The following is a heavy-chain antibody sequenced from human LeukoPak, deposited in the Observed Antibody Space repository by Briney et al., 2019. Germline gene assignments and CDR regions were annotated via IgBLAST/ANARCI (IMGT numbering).Heavy chain of an antibody. J-gene: IGHJ6*02. CDR1: GYTFTGYY. V-gene: IGHV1-2*02. CDR2: INPNSGGT. Sequence: ASLKVSCKASGYTFTGYYMHWVRQAPGQGLEWMGWINPNSGGTNYAQKFQGRVTMTRDTSISTAYMELSRLRSDDTAVYYCARDLDDSSGYEPYRLWGQGTTVTVSS. D-gene: IGHD3-22*01. CDR3: ARDLDDSSGYEPYRL.